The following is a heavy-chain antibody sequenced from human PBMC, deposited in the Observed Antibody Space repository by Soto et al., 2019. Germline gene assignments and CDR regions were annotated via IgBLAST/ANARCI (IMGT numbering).Heavy chain of an antibody. CDR1: GDIFSGYS. CDR2: INAGNGNT. J-gene: IGHJ4*02. V-gene: IGHV1-3*01. Sequence: ASVKVSCKTSGDIFSGYSISWVRQAPGQGLEWMGWINAGNGNTKYSQKFQGRVTITRDTSASTAYMELSSLRSEDTAVYYCARSIVVVTALDYWGQGTLVTVSS. CDR3: ARSIVVVTALDY. D-gene: IGHD2-21*02.